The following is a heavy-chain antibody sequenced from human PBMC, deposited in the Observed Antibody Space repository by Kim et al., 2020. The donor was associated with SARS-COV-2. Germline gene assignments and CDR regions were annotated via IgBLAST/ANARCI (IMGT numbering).Heavy chain of an antibody. J-gene: IGHJ4*02. CDR1: GFSFSSHW. D-gene: IGHD2-15*01. CDR3: ARDHVVNGLLWDF. CDR2: INQGGSEI. Sequence: GGSLRLSCAASGFSFSSHWMSWVRQAPGKGLEWVASINQGGSEIYYVDSVKGRFTISRDNAENSLYLQMNSLRAEDTAVYYCARDHVVNGLLWDFWGQGTLVTVSS. V-gene: IGHV3-7*01.